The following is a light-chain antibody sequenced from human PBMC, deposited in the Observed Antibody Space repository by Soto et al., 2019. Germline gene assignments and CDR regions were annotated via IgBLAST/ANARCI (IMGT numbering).Light chain of an antibody. CDR3: SADTSRTLYV. CDR2: DVS. CDR1: SSYIGGFNY. Sequence: QSALTQSASVSGSPGQSITISCTTTSSYIGGFNYLSWYRQYPGKAPKLIIYDVSARPSGVSNRFSGSKSGNTASLTISWPQAEGEDDYYCSADTSRTLYVFGPGTKVTVL. V-gene: IGLV2-14*01. J-gene: IGLJ1*01.